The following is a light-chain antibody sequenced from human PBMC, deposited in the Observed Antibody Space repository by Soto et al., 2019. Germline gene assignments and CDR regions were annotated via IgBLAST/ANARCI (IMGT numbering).Light chain of an antibody. CDR2: DAS. CDR1: QSISSW. V-gene: IGKV1-5*01. Sequence: DIQKTQSPSTLSAFVGDRVTITCRASQSISSWLAWYQPKPGKAANLLIYDASSLESGVPSRFSGSGSGTEFTLTIRSLKPDDFATDYCQHYNSYPTFGQGTKVDIK. J-gene: IGKJ1*01. CDR3: QHYNSYPT.